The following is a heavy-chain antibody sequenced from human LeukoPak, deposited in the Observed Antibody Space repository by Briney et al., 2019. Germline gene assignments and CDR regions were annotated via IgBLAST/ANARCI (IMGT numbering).Heavy chain of an antibody. CDR2: IYYSGST. V-gene: IGHV4-39*01. D-gene: IGHD3-10*01. J-gene: IGHJ4*02. CDR1: GVSISSSSYY. Sequence: SETLSLTCTVSGVSISSSSYYWGWIRQPPGKGLEWIGSIYYSGSTYYNPSLKSRVTISVDTSKNQFSLKLSSVTAADTAVYYCARGDGSGSYSEAYFDYWGQGTLVTVSS. CDR3: ARGDGSGSYSEAYFDY.